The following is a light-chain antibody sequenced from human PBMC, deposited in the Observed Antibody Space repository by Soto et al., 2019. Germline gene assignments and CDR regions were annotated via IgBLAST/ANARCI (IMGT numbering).Light chain of an antibody. CDR2: GAS. CDR3: QQYGSSSIT. CDR1: QSVSSN. V-gene: IGKV3-20*01. J-gene: IGKJ5*01. Sequence: EIVMTQAPATLSVSPGERATLSCRASQSVSSNLAWYQQKPGQAPRLLIYGASTRATGIPARFSGSGSGTDFTLTIRRLEPEEFAVYDCQQYGSSSITFGQGTRLEIK.